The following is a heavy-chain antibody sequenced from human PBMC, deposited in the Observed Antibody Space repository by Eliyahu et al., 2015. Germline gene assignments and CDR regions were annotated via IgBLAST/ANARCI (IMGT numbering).Heavy chain of an antibody. V-gene: IGHV4-31*03. CDR3: ARGWDV. Sequence: QVQMQESGPGLVKPSQTLSLTCTVSGASVTSSGDHYWTWVRQHPGKGLEWIGHIYYSGSFYYNPSLKSRVTISLDTSKNQFSLKLSSVTAADTAMYYCARGWDVWGKGTTVTVSS. CDR1: GASVTSSGDHY. J-gene: IGHJ6*04. CDR2: IYYSGSF.